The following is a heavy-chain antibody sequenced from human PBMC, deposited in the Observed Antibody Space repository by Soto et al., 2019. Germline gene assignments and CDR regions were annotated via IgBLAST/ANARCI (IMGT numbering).Heavy chain of an antibody. D-gene: IGHD6-6*01. J-gene: IGHJ6*02. V-gene: IGHV4-34*01. CDR2: INHSGST. CDR1: GGSFSGYY. Sequence: SETLSLTCAVYGGSFSGYYWSWIRQPPGKGLEWIGEINHSGSTNYNPSLKSRVTISVDTSKNQFSLKLSSVTAADTAVYYCARGREYSSSSYYGMDVWGQGTTATVSS. CDR3: ARGREYSSSSYYGMDV.